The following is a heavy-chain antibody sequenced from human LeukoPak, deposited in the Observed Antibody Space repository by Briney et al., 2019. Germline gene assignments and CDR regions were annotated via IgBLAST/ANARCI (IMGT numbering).Heavy chain of an antibody. V-gene: IGHV4-39*01. D-gene: IGHD6-19*01. CDR1: GGLITATTCY. CDR2: IYYRGDT. J-gene: IGHJ4*02. Sequence: SETLSLTCTVSGGLITATTCYWGWIRQSPGKGLEWIASIYYRGDTYYNASLESRVSISIDTSKNQFSLKLNSMNAADTAVYFCARQPVVNRGAVASNFDSWGQGTLVTVSA. CDR3: ARQPVVNRGAVASNFDS.